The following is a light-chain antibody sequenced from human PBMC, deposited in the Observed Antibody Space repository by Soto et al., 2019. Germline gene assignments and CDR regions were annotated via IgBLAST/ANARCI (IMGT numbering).Light chain of an antibody. CDR1: QNVLYRSSNKSY. J-gene: IGKJ2*01. CDR3: QQYYNTPYT. Sequence: DIVMTQSPDFLAVSLVERATITCKSSQNVLYRSSNKSYLAWYQQRPGQPPRPLLYWASTRESGVPDRFVGSESETDFALTISSLQAGDEAIYHCQQYYNTPYTFGQGTTLEIK. CDR2: WAS. V-gene: IGKV4-1*01.